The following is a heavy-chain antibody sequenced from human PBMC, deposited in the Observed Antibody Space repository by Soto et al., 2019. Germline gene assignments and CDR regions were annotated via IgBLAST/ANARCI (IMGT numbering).Heavy chain of an antibody. Sequence: EVQLVESGGRLVQPGRSLRLSCVGTGLNFDDFAMHWVRQAPGKGLEWVSGITWNSRVLAYADSVKARFTISRDNARNSLYLQMDSLRDEYTALYYCAKGRYDFWSPYYFDSWGQGTLVTVSS. CDR2: ITWNSRVL. V-gene: IGHV3-9*01. J-gene: IGHJ4*02. CDR3: AKGRYDFWSPYYFDS. D-gene: IGHD3-3*01. CDR1: GLNFDDFA.